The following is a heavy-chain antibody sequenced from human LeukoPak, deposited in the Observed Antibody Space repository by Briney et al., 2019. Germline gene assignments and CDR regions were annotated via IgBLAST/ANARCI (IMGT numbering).Heavy chain of an antibody. CDR1: GGSISSYY. CDR2: IYYSGST. CDR3: ARHGGLGYCSGGSCYVDY. Sequence: SETLSLTCPVSGGSISSYYWSWIRQPPGKGLEWIGYIYYSGSTNYNPSLKSRVTISVDTSKNQFSLKLSSVTAADTAVYYCARHGGLGYCSGGSCYVDYWGQGTLVTVSS. V-gene: IGHV4-59*08. D-gene: IGHD2-15*01. J-gene: IGHJ4*02.